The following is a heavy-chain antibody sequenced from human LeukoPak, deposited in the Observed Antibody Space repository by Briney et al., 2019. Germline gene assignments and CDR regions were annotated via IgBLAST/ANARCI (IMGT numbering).Heavy chain of an antibody. CDR3: ARDFPPGDNTMVRGQNKKSSGY. CDR1: GFTFCSYS. D-gene: IGHD3-10*01. Sequence: PGGSLRLSCAASGFTFCSYSMNWVRQAPGKVLEWVSSISSSSRYIYYADSVKGRFTISRDNAKNSLYLQMNSVRAEDTAVYYCARDFPPGDNTMVRGQNKKSSGYWGQGTLVTVSS. CDR2: ISSSSRYI. J-gene: IGHJ4*02. V-gene: IGHV3-21*01.